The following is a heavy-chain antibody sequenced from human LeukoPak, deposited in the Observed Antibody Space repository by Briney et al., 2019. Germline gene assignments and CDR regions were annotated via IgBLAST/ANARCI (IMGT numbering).Heavy chain of an antibody. CDR2: ISSSGSTI. D-gene: IGHD3-22*01. Sequence: QPGGSLRLSCAASRFTFSSYEMNWVRQAPGKGLEWVSYISSSGSTICYADSVKGRFTISRDNAKNSLYLQMNSLRAEDTAVYYCARDQLSYYYDTLPFFYYGMDVWGQGTTVTVSS. J-gene: IGHJ6*02. CDR3: ARDQLSYYYDTLPFFYYGMDV. CDR1: RFTFSSYE. V-gene: IGHV3-48*03.